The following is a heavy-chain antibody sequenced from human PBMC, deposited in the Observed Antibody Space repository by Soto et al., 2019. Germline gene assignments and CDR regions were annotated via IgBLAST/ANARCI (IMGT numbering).Heavy chain of an antibody. CDR2: IYTSGST. CDR1: GGAISSYY. J-gene: IGHJ6*02. D-gene: IGHD6-13*01. V-gene: IGHV4-4*07. Sequence: SETLSLTCTVSGGAISSYYWSWIRQPAGKGLEWIGRIYTSGSTNYNPSLKSRVTMSVDTSKNQFPLKLSSVTAADTAVYYCARDLWQLVRGLPHYYYGMDVWGQGTTVTVSS. CDR3: ARDLWQLVRGLPHYYYGMDV.